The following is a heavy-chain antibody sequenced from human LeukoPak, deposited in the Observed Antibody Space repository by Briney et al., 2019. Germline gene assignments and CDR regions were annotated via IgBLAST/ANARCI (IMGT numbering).Heavy chain of an antibody. J-gene: IGHJ4*02. Sequence: SETLSLTCTVSGGSISSYYWSWIRQPPGKGLEWIGYIYYSGSTYYNPSLKSRVTISVDTSKNQFSLKLSSVTAADTAVYYCARRVGGFDYWGQGTLVTVSS. V-gene: IGHV4-59*04. CDR2: IYYSGST. CDR3: ARRVGGFDY. CDR1: GGSISSYY. D-gene: IGHD3-16*01.